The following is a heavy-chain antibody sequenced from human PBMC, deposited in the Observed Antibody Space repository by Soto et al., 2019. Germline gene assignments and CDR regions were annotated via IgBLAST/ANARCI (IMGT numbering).Heavy chain of an antibody. V-gene: IGHV4-4*02. CDR2: VSHSGST. D-gene: IGHD4-17*01. Sequence: QVHLQASDPGLVKPSETLSLTCVVSGGSISSGFWWTWVRQSPGKGLEWLGEVSHSGSTNYNPSRNSRFTLSVDKSNNRFSLYMTSVTAADTGVYYCASVSRTVGLDYWGQGTLVTVSS. CDR3: ASVSRTVGLDY. J-gene: IGHJ4*02. CDR1: GGSISSGFW.